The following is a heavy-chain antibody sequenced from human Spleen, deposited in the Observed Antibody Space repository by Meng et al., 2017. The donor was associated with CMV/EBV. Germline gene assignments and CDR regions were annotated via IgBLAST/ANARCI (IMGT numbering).Heavy chain of an antibody. D-gene: IGHD3-16*01. CDR2: ISGDESSA. J-gene: IGHJ1*01. V-gene: IGHV3-74*01. CDR1: GFSFRSYW. CDR3: ASAGSVRRLGHFHD. Sequence: GESLKISCAASGFSFRSYWMHWVRQAPGKGLVWVSRISGDESSAGYADSVEGRFTISRDNAKNTLYLQMNSLRAEDTCVYYCASAGSVRRLGHFHDWGQGTLVTVSS.